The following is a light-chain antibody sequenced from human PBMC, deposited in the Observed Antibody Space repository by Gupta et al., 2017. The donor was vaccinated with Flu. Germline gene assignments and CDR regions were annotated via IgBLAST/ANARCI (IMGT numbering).Light chain of an antibody. J-gene: IGLJ2*01. CDR3: ASWDESPNGVI. CDR2: KDN. V-gene: IGLV1-47*01. CDR1: SSNIGSRD. Sequence: QSVLPQTPSASGPPGQRVTISCSGSSSNIGSRDVYWYLQLPGAAPKLLMFKDNKRPSAVPERFSVTKSGTSAPLSVSGLRAEVGADYCCASWDESPNGVIFGGGTRLTVL.